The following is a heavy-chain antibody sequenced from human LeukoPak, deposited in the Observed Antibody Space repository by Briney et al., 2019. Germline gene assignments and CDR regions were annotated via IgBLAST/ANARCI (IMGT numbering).Heavy chain of an antibody. Sequence: SGTVPLTFPGSGGSIIRSNWGGRVRQGPGEGLEWVGEVYHSGRTNYNPSLKSRVTISVDTSKNKFSLKLSSVTAADTAVYYCATVLRITMIRRTGMDVWGQGPTVTVSS. V-gene: IGHV4-4*02. CDR3: ATVLRITMIRRTGMDV. D-gene: IGHD3-22*01. CDR2: VYHSGRT. CDR1: GGSIIRSNW. J-gene: IGHJ6*02.